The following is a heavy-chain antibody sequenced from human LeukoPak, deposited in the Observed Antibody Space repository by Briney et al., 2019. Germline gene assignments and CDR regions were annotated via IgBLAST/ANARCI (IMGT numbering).Heavy chain of an antibody. J-gene: IGHJ4*02. V-gene: IGHV4-34*01. CDR3: ARGEYGGADY. D-gene: IGHD3-16*01. Sequence: SETLSLTCAVYGGSFSGYFWSYIRQPPGKGLEWLGEISHSGSTNYSPSLKSRATISVDTSKNQFSLKLNSVTAADTAVYYCARGEYGGADYWGQGALVTVSS. CDR2: ISHSGST. CDR1: GGSFSGYF.